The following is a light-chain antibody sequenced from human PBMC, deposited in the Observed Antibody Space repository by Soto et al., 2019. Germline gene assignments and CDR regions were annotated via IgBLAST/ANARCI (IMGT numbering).Light chain of an antibody. CDR1: QSVSNNY. CDR3: QQYGSSGT. J-gene: IGKJ1*01. V-gene: IGKV3-20*01. Sequence: IVLTHSPARLSFSPGERVTLSFGASQSVSNNYLAWYQQKPGQAPRLLIYGASNRATGIPDRFSGSGSGTDFTLTISRLEPEDFAVYYCQQYGSSGTFGQRTKVDIK. CDR2: GAS.